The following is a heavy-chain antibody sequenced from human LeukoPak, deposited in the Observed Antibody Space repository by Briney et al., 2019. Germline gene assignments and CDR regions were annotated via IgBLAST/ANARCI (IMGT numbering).Heavy chain of an antibody. Sequence: PGGSLRLSCVGSGFTFSSYWMSWVRQAPGKGLEWVANIKQDGSEKYYVDSVKGRFTISRDNAKNSLYLQMNSLRAEDTAVYYCARSYGDYVFTENWYFDLWGRGTLVTVSS. CDR3: ARSYGDYVFTENWYFDL. D-gene: IGHD4-17*01. J-gene: IGHJ2*01. CDR2: IKQDGSEK. CDR1: GFTFSSYW. V-gene: IGHV3-7*01.